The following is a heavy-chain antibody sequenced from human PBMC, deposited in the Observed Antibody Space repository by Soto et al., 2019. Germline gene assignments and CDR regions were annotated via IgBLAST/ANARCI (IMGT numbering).Heavy chain of an antibody. CDR3: ARVDSSGWTPNFFDY. D-gene: IGHD6-19*01. J-gene: IGHJ4*02. CDR1: GYSISSGYY. CDR2: IYHSGST. V-gene: IGHV4-38-2*01. Sequence: TLSLTCAVSGYSISSGYYWGWIRQPPGKGLEWIGTIYHSGSTFYNPSLKSRVTISVDTAKNQLSLKVNSVTAADTAVFYCARVDSSGWTPNFFDYWGPGALVTVYS.